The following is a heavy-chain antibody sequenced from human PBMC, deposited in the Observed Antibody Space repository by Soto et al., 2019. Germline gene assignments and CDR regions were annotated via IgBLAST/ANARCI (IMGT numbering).Heavy chain of an antibody. CDR3: ARRWGAVRVDY. J-gene: IGHJ4*02. D-gene: IGHD1-26*01. CDR2: IYHSGNT. Sequence: QVQLQESGPGLVKPSGTLSLTCAVSGGSISSSNWWSWVRQPPGKGLEWIGEIYHSGNTNYNPSLKSPATMAVDKSTNQFSLKLSSVPAASTAVYYCARRWGAVRVDYWGQGTLVTVSS. V-gene: IGHV4-4*02. CDR1: GGSISSSNW.